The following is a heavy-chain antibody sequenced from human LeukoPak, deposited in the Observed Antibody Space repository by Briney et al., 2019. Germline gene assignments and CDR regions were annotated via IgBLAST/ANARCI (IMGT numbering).Heavy chain of an antibody. CDR3: ARDYCSGGSCYGWAGY. V-gene: IGHV3-11*01. D-gene: IGHD2-15*01. J-gene: IGHJ4*02. CDR2: ISSSGSTI. CDR1: GFTFRDYY. Sequence: PGGSVRLSCAASGFTFRDYYVIWIRQSPGKGLEGVSYISSSGSTIYYAHSVKGRFTISSDNAKNSLYLQISSLRAEDTAVYSCARDYCSGGSCYGWAGYWGQGTLVTVSS.